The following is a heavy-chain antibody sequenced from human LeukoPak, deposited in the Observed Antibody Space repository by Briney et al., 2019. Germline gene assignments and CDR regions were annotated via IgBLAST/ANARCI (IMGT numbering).Heavy chain of an antibody. V-gene: IGHV4-34*01. D-gene: IGHD3-3*01. CDR2: INHSGST. CDR3: ARGRYDFWSGYYDYYYYYYMNV. CDR1: GGSFSGYY. Sequence: SETLSLTCAFYGGSFSGYYWSWIRQPPGKGLEWIGEINHSGSTNYNPSLKSRVTISVDTSKNQFSLKLSSVTAADTAVYYCARGRYDFWSGYYDYYYYYYMNVWGKGTTVTVSS. J-gene: IGHJ6*03.